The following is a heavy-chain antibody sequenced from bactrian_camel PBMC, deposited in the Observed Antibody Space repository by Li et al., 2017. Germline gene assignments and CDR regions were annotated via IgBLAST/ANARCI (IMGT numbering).Heavy chain of an antibody. J-gene: IGHJ4*01. V-gene: IGHV3S53*01. Sequence: VQLVESGGDSVQAGGSLRLSCQISGYPNRPNYMAWFRQSTGGEREAVADLDHYGFSHFAKSVKGRFTISRDNAKDTLYLQLNSLKTEDTAMYYCVKGNYRTGTQVLPRDRGQGTQVTVS. CDR2: LDHYGFS. CDR1: GYPNRPNY. CDR3: VKGNYRTGTQVLPRD. D-gene: IGHD2*01.